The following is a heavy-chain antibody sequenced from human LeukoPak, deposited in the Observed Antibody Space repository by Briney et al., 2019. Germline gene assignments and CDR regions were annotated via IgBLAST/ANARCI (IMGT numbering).Heavy chain of an antibody. J-gene: IGHJ6*03. V-gene: IGHV6-1*01. CDR2: TYYRSKWFN. Sequence: SQTLSLTCAISGDSVSSNSADWSWIRQSPSRGLEWLGRTYYRSKWFNDYAVSVKSRVTITPDTSKNQFSLQLNSVTPEDTAVYYCARADLRPYYYYMDVWGKGTTVTVSS. CDR1: GDSVSSNSAD. CDR3: ARADLRPYYYYMDV. D-gene: IGHD6-25*01.